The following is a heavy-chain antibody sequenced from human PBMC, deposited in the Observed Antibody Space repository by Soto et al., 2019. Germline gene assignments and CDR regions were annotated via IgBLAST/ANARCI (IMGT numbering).Heavy chain of an antibody. CDR2: ILSSGGT. J-gene: IGHJ4*02. Sequence: QVQLQESGPGPVKPSGTLSLTCSVSGDSVSSDAYYWSWIRQPPGKTLEWIGFILSSGGTSYNPSLRGRLSISVDTSRNQFSLRLTSVTAADTGVYFCAKGFSSGWYVDSWGRGTLVTVSS. CDR3: AKGFSSGWYVDS. CDR1: GDSVSSDAYY. D-gene: IGHD6-19*01. V-gene: IGHV4-61*08.